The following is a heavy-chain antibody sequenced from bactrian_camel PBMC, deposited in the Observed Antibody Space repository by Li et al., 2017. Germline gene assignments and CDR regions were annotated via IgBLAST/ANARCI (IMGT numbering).Heavy chain of an antibody. Sequence: HVQLVESGGGSAEAGGSRRLSCVVSGNTNTGYCMAWFRQVPGNNRAGLALIDIVTGRTFYTDSVRGRFTISHDNAKNTLYLQLNKLKTEDTAIYYCVKDEAGAWFGYEYNYWGQGTQVTVS. CDR1: GNTNTGYC. CDR3: VKDEAGAWFGYEYNY. D-gene: IGHD6*01. J-gene: IGHJ4*01. CDR2: IDIVTGRT. V-gene: IGHV3S1*01.